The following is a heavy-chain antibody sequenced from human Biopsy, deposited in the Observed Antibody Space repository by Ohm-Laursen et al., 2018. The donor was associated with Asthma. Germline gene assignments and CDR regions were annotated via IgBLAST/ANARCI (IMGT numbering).Heavy chain of an antibody. V-gene: IGHV3-23*01. Sequence: SLRLSCSASGFTFSTYGMTWVRQAPGKGLEWVSSISASGVRTFYADSVKGRFTVSRDSSRNTLYLQLSTLRVEDTAVYFCAKITTDRQKANNWFDPWGQGTLVTVSS. CDR1: GFTFSTYG. J-gene: IGHJ5*02. CDR3: AKITTDRQKANNWFDP. CDR2: ISASGVRT. D-gene: IGHD3-22*01.